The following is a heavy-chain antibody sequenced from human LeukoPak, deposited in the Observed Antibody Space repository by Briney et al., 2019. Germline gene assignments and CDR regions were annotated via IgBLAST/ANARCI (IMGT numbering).Heavy chain of an antibody. CDR2: IIPIFGTA. D-gene: IGHD6-13*01. J-gene: IGHJ4*02. V-gene: IGHV1-69*13. CDR3: ARGQQLVHGGSFDY. Sequence: SVKVSFKASGGTFSSYAISWVRQAPGQGLEWMGGIIPIFGTANYAQKFQGRVTITADESTSTAYMELSSLRSEDTAVYYCARGQQLVHGGSFDYWGQGTLVTVSS. CDR1: GGTFSSYA.